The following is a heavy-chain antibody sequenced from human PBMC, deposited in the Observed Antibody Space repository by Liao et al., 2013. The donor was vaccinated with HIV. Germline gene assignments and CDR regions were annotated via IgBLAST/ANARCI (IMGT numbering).Heavy chain of an antibody. D-gene: IGHD3-10*01. J-gene: IGHJ6*03. CDR2: IYDSGST. V-gene: IGHV4-39*07. Sequence: QLQLQESGPGLVKPSETLSLTCTVSGGSISSSNYYWGWMRQPPGKGLEWIGSIYDSGSTYFNPSLRSRVTISADTSKTQFSLKLSSVTAADTAVYYCARGPGGGEFMDVWGKGTTVTVSS. CDR1: GGSISSSNYY. CDR3: ARGPGGGEFMDV.